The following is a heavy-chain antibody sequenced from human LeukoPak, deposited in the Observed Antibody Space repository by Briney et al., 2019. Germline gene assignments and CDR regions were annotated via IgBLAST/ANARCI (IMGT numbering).Heavy chain of an antibody. Sequence: GASVKISCKACGGTFSSYAISWVRQAPGQGLEWMGRIIPILGIANYAQKFQGRVTITADKSTSTAYMELSSLRSEDTAVYYCARAPGSGVDYWGQGTLVTVSS. CDR1: GGTFSSYA. V-gene: IGHV1-69*04. CDR2: IIPILGIA. J-gene: IGHJ4*02. D-gene: IGHD3-10*01. CDR3: ARAPGSGVDY.